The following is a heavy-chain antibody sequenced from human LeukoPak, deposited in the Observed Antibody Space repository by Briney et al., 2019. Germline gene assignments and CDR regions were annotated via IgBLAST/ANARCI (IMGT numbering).Heavy chain of an antibody. Sequence: PGGSLRLSCAASGFTFSAYSMNWVRQVPGKGLEWVSYISSGSRSTIYYADSVKGRFTISRDNAKNSLYLQMDSLRDEDTAVFYCARGAAAFDYWGQGTLVTVSS. CDR2: ISSGSRSTI. CDR3: ARGAAAFDY. V-gene: IGHV3-48*02. J-gene: IGHJ4*02. D-gene: IGHD6-13*01. CDR1: GFTFSAYS.